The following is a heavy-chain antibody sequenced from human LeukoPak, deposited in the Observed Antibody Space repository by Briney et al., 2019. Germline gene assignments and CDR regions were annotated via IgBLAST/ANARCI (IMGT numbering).Heavy chain of an antibody. Sequence: SETLSLTCTVSGGSISSYYWSWIRQPDGKGLEWIGRIYTSGSTNYNPSLKSRVTMSVDTSKNQFSLKLSSVTAADTAVYYCARGSVTTPRPDYWGQGTLVTVSS. CDR2: IYTSGST. D-gene: IGHD4-11*01. CDR1: GGSISSYY. V-gene: IGHV4-4*07. CDR3: ARGSVTTPRPDY. J-gene: IGHJ4*02.